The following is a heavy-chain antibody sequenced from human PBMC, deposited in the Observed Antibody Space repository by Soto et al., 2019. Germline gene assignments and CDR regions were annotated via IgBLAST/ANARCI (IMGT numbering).Heavy chain of an antibody. Sequence: QLQLQESGPGLVKPSGTLSLTCGVSGGSLSTPVWWSWVRLPPGKGLEWIGEFFHSGSANYNPSLQRRVTISLDKSTNQFSLRLSSVTAADTAVYYCSRKAWTRLDYWGQGALVNVSS. D-gene: IGHD1-1*01. CDR3: SRKAWTRLDY. V-gene: IGHV4-4*02. CDR1: GGSLSTPVW. CDR2: FFHSGSA. J-gene: IGHJ4*02.